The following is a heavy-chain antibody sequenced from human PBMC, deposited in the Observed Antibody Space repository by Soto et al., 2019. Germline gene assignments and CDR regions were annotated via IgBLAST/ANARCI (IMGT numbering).Heavy chain of an antibody. CDR3: ARGGCSSTSCYVSPYYYYYGMDV. Sequence: QVQLVQSGAEVKKPGASVKVSCKASGYTFTGYYMHWVRQAPGQGLEWMGWINPNSGGTNYAQKFQCWVTMTRDTSISTAYMELSRLRSDDTAVYYCARGGCSSTSCYVSPYYYYYGMDVWGQGTTVTVSS. V-gene: IGHV1-2*04. J-gene: IGHJ6*02. CDR1: GYTFTGYY. CDR2: INPNSGGT. D-gene: IGHD2-2*01.